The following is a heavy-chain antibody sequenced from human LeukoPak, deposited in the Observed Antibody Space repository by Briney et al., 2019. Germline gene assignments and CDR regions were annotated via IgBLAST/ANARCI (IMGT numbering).Heavy chain of an antibody. J-gene: IGHJ3*02. CDR2: ISGSGGST. CDR1: GFTFSSYA. CDR3: AKVSGRVYCSSTSCYYGGAFDI. Sequence: GGSLRFSCAASGFTFSSYAMSWVRQAPGKGLEWVSAISGSGGSTYYADSVKGRFTISRDNSKNTLYLQMNSLRAEDTAVYYCAKVSGRVYCSSTSCYYGGAFDIWGQGTMVTVSS. D-gene: IGHD2-2*01. V-gene: IGHV3-23*01.